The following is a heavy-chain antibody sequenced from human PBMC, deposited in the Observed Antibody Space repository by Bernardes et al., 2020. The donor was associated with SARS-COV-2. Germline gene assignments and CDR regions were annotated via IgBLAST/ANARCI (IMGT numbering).Heavy chain of an antibody. Sequence: SETLSLTCTVSGDSISSYYWSWIRQPPGKGLEWIGYIFYSMSTNYNSSLKSRVTMSVDTSKNQFSLKLGSVTAADTAMYYCARVGAGLGWLEYWGQGALVTVSS. V-gene: IGHV4-59*01. CDR2: IFYSMST. CDR1: GDSISSYY. J-gene: IGHJ4*02. D-gene: IGHD3-16*01. CDR3: ARVGAGLGWLEY.